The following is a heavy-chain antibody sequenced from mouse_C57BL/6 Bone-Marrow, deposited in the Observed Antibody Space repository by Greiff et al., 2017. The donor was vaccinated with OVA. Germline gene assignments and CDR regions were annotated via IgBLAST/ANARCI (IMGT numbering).Heavy chain of an antibody. CDR3: ARRAYYSKGFAY. CDR2: INPNNGGT. J-gene: IGHJ3*01. V-gene: IGHV1-26*01. CDR1: GYTFTDYY. Sequence: EVQLQQSGPELVKPGASVKISCKASGYTFTDYYMNWVKQSHGKSLEWIGDINPNNGGTSYNQKFKGKATLTVDKSSSTAYMELRSLTSEDSAVYYCARRAYYSKGFAYWGQGTLVTVSA. D-gene: IGHD2-5*01.